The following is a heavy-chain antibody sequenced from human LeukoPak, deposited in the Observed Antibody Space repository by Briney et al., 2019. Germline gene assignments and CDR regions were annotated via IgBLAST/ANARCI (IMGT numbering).Heavy chain of an antibody. CDR3: ARDPTYDSGSPLGY. J-gene: IGHJ4*02. V-gene: IGHV3-7*01. D-gene: IGHD3-10*01. Sequence: GGSLRLSCAASGFPFSRYWMTWVRQAPGKGLEWVANIKYDGSEKFYVGSVRGRFTISRDNTNDSLHLQMNSLRAEDTAIYYCARDPTYDSGSPLGYGGQGTLVAVSS. CDR2: IKYDGSEK. CDR1: GFPFSRYW.